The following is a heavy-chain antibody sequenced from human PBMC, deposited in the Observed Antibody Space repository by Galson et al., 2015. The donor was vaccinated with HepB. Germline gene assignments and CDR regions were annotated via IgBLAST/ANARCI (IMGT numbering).Heavy chain of an antibody. CDR1: GFTFSNYG. D-gene: IGHD1-26*01. V-gene: IGHV3-30*03. CDR2: ISYVGSYK. CDR3: ASAKVGTTYFDY. J-gene: IGHJ4*02. Sequence: SLRLSCAASGFTFSNYGMHWVRQAPGKGLEWVALISYVGSYKYYEDSVKGRFTIPRDQIENTLYLQIDSLRPEDTAVYYCASAKVGTTYFDYWGQGTLVTASS.